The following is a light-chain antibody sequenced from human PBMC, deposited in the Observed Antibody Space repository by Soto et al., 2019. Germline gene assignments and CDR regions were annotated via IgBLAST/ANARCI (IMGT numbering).Light chain of an antibody. Sequence: EIVLTQSPCTLSLSPGERATLSCRASQSVSNNYLAWYQQKPGQAPSLLIYGASNRATGIPDRFSGSGSGTVFTLTISSLQSDDFAVYYCQQYLDWPRTFGQGTNVDIK. J-gene: IGKJ1*01. V-gene: IGKV3D-15*01. CDR1: QSVSNN. CDR3: QQYLDWPRT. CDR2: GAS.